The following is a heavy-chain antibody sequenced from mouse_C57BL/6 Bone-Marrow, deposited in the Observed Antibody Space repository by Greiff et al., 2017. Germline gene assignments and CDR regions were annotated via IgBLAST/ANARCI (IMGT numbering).Heavy chain of an antibody. CDR2: IFPGSGST. CDR3: AGYYEDFDY. Sequence: VQLQQSGPELVKPGASVKISCKASGYTFTDYYINWVKQRPGQGLEWIGWIFPGSGSTYYNEKFKGKATLTVDKSSSTAYMLLGSLTSEDSAVYFCAGYYEDFDYWGQGTTLTVSS. CDR1: GYTFTDYY. J-gene: IGHJ2*01. D-gene: IGHD2-4*01. V-gene: IGHV1-75*01.